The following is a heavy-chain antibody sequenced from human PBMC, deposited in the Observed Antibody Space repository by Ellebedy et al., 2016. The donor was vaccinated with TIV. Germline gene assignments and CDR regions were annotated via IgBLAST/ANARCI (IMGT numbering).Heavy chain of an antibody. CDR1: GFTVSSNY. CDR3: ARTKYLDY. V-gene: IGHV3-66*01. CDR2: IYSGGST. J-gene: IGHJ4*02. Sequence: GESLKISCAASGFTVSSNYMTWVRQAPGKGLEWVLIIYSGGSTYYADSVKDRFTISRDNSKNTLYLQMSSLRAEDTAIYYCARTKYLDYWGQGTLVTVSS.